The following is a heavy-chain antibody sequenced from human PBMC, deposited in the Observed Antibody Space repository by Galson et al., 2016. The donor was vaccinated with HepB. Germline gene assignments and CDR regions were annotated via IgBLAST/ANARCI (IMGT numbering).Heavy chain of an antibody. CDR1: GFTFGSYA. J-gene: IGHJ3*02. CDR2: TSWSSGSI. V-gene: IGHV3-9*01. Sequence: SLRLSCAASGFTFGSYAMHWVRQAPGKGLEWVSGTSWSSGSIGYADSVQGRFTISRDNDKNSLLLQMNILKADDPALYYCARGRGSNWRAAFDIWGQGTMVTVSS. D-gene: IGHD6-13*01. CDR3: ARGRGSNWRAAFDI.